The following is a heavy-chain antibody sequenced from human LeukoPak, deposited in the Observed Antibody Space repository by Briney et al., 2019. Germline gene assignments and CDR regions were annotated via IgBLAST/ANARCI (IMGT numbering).Heavy chain of an antibody. V-gene: IGHV1-18*01. Sequence: ASVKVSCKASGYTFTSYGISWVRQAPGQGLEWMGWISAYNGNTNYAQKLQGRVTMTTDTSTSTAYMELRSLRSDDTAVYYCARDGGQQLVLPGFDYWGQGTLVTVSS. CDR1: GYTFTSYG. CDR2: ISAYNGNT. J-gene: IGHJ4*02. CDR3: ARDGGQQLVLPGFDY. D-gene: IGHD6-13*01.